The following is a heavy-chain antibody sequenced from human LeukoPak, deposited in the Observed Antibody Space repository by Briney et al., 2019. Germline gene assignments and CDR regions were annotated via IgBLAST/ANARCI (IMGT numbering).Heavy chain of an antibody. CDR3: ARQRFYYDSNGYYYVNYFDY. J-gene: IGHJ4*02. V-gene: IGHV4-59*08. D-gene: IGHD3-22*01. CDR1: GGSISSYY. Sequence: SETLSLTCTVSGGSISSYYWSWIRQPPGKGLEWIGYIYNSGSTNYNPSLKSRVTISVDTSKNQFSLQLSSVAAADTAVYYCARQRFYYDSNGYYYVNYFDYWGQGTLVTVSS. CDR2: IYNSGST.